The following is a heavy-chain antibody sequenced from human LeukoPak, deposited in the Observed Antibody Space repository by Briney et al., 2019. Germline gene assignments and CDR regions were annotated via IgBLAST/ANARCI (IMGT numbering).Heavy chain of an antibody. CDR1: GYTFTDYY. D-gene: IGHD3-22*01. CDR2: INPNSGGT. V-gene: IGHV1-2*06. CDR3: ARAAYYYDGSGYYLGD. Sequence: ASVKVSCKASGYTFTDYYMHWVRQAPGQGLEWMGRINPNSGGTNYAQKFQARVTMTRDTSISTAYMELSRLRSDDTALYYCARAAYYYDGSGYYLGDWGQGTLVTVSS. J-gene: IGHJ4*02.